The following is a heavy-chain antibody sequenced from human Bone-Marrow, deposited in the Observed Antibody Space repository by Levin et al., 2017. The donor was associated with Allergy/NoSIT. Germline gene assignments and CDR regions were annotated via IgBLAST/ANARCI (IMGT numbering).Heavy chain of an antibody. D-gene: IGHD3-16*01. CDR1: GYTFKSYG. Sequence: ASVKVSCKASGYTFKSYGISWVRQAPGQGLEWMGWISAYTGDTNSIQKFQGRITMTTDTSTSTAYMELRSLRSDDTAVYYCARDRIQGEVIIPWGPHYYGMDVWGQGTAVTVSS. CDR2: ISAYTGDT. CDR3: ARDRIQGEVIIPWGPHYYGMDV. V-gene: IGHV1-18*01. J-gene: IGHJ6*02.